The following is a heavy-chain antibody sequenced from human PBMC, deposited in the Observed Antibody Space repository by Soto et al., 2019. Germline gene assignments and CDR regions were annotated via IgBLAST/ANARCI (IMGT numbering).Heavy chain of an antibody. CDR3: ATVYYYGSGPKYYYYGMDV. V-gene: IGHV1-24*01. Sequence: GASVKVCCKVSGYTLTELSMHWVRQAPGKGLEWMGGFDPEDGETIYAQKFQGRVTMTEDTSTDTAYMELSSLRSEDTAVYYCATVYYYGSGPKYYYYGMDVWGQGTTVTVSS. CDR2: FDPEDGET. D-gene: IGHD3-10*01. CDR1: GYTLTELS. J-gene: IGHJ6*02.